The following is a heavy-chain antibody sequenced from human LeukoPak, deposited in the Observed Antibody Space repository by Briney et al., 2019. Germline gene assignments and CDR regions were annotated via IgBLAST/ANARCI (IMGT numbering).Heavy chain of an antibody. CDR3: ARDRAVAVDY. CDR2: IYYSGST. J-gene: IGHJ4*02. D-gene: IGHD6-19*01. V-gene: IGHV4-39*02. Sequence: SETLSLTCTVSGGSISSSSYYWGWIRQPPGKGLEWIGSIYYSGSTYYNPSLKSRVTISVDTSKNQFSLKLNSVTAADTAVYYCARDRAVAVDYWGQGTLVTVSS. CDR1: GGSISSSSYY.